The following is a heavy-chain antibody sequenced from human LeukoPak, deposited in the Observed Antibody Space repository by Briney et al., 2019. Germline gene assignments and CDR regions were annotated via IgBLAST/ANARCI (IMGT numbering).Heavy chain of an antibody. V-gene: IGHV3-21*01. CDR2: ISSSSSYI. J-gene: IGHJ4*02. CDR3: ARGRTVAGSDY. Sequence: SGGSLRRSCAASGFTFSSYSMNWVRQAPGKGLEWVSSISSSSSYIYYADSVKGRFTISRDNAKNSLYLQMNSLRAEDTAVYYCARGRTVAGSDYWGQGTLVTVSS. D-gene: IGHD6-19*01. CDR1: GFTFSSYS.